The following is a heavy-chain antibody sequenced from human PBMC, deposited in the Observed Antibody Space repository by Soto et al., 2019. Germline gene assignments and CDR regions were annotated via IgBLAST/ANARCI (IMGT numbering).Heavy chain of an antibody. CDR2: IIPIFGTA. D-gene: IGHD3-22*01. J-gene: IGHJ5*02. Sequence: QVQLVQSGAEVKKPGSSVKVSCTASGGTFSSYAISWVRQAPGQGLEWMGGIIPIFGTANYAQKFQGRVTITADESTSTAYMELSSLRSEDTAVYYCARAGPEWYYDSSGSDENWFDPWGQGTLVTVSS. CDR3: ARAGPEWYYDSSGSDENWFDP. V-gene: IGHV1-69*01. CDR1: GGTFSSYA.